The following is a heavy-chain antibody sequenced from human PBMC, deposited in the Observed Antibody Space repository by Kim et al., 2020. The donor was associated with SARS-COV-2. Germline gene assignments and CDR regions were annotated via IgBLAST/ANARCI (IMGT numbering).Heavy chain of an antibody. CDR1: GFTFSSYS. D-gene: IGHD4-17*01. CDR3: GRGATVVIRGFDAFDI. Sequence: GGSLRLSCAASGFTFSSYSMNWVRQAPGKGLEWVSSISSSSSYIYYADSVKGRFTISRDNAKNSLYLQMNSLRAEDTAVYYCGRGATVVIRGFDAFDIWGQGTMVTVSS. CDR2: ISSSSSYI. V-gene: IGHV3-21*01. J-gene: IGHJ3*02.